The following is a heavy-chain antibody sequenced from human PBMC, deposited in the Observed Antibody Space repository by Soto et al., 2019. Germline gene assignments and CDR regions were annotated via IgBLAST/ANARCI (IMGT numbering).Heavy chain of an antibody. J-gene: IGHJ5*02. Sequence: PSQTLSXXCXISGXRVDXNSXXXXXXXXXXAXXXXWLGRTYYMSKWYNDYAVSVKSRITINPDTSKNQFSLQLNSVTPEDTAVYYCARDPGYCSSTSCYFGQFDPWGQGTLVTVS. V-gene: IGHV6-1*01. CDR3: ARDPGYCSSTSCYFGQFDP. CDR1: GXRVDXNSXX. CDR2: TYYMSKWYN. D-gene: IGHD2-2*01.